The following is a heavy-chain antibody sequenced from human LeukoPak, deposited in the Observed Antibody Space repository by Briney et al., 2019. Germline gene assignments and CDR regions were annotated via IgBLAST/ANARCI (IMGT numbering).Heavy chain of an antibody. D-gene: IGHD3-16*01. CDR1: GFTFSRYT. J-gene: IGHJ3*02. CDR2: ISTSSLYI. Sequence: GGSLRLSCAASGFTFSRYTMNWVRQAPGKGLEWVSSISTSSLYIYYADSLKGRFTISRDNARNSLYLEMDSLRAEDTAVYYCARDLPQRMLLDSFDIWGQGTMVTVSS. CDR3: ARDLPQRMLLDSFDI. V-gene: IGHV3-21*01.